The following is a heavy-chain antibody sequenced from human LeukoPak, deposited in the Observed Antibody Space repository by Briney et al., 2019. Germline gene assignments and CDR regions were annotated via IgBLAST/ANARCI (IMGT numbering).Heavy chain of an antibody. Sequence: GGSLRLSCAASGFTFSRHWMHWVRQAPGKGLVWISRINSDASDTNYADFVKGRFTISRDNAKNTVYLQVNSLRDEDTAVYYCARICSSTDCLIPDWGQGTLVTVSS. CDR2: INSDASDT. V-gene: IGHV3-74*01. J-gene: IGHJ4*02. D-gene: IGHD2-2*01. CDR1: GFTFSRHW. CDR3: ARICSSTDCLIPD.